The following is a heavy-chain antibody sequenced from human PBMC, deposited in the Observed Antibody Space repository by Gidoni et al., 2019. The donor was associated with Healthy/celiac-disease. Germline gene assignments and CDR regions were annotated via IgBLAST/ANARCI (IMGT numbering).Heavy chain of an antibody. Sequence: QVQLVQSGAEVKKPGASVKFSCKVSEYPLTELSMHWVRQAPGKGLEWMGGFDPEDGETIYAQKFQGRVTMTEDTSTDTAYMELSSLRSEDTAVYYCATAYYDERYFDYWGQGTLVTVSS. CDR1: EYPLTELS. J-gene: IGHJ4*02. V-gene: IGHV1-24*01. CDR3: ATAYYDERYFDY. D-gene: IGHD3-22*01. CDR2: FDPEDGET.